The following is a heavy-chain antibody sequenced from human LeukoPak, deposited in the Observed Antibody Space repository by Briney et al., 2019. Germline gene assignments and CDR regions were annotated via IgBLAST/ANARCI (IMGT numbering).Heavy chain of an antibody. CDR3: ARVGVVAATHAIDY. D-gene: IGHD2-15*01. CDR2: INHSGST. J-gene: IGHJ4*02. Sequence: SETLSLTCAVYGGSFSGYYWSWIRQPPGKGPEWIGEINHSGSTNYNPSLKSRVTISVDTSKNQFSLKLSSVTAADTAVYYCARVGVVAATHAIDYWGQGTLVTVSS. CDR1: GGSFSGYY. V-gene: IGHV4-34*01.